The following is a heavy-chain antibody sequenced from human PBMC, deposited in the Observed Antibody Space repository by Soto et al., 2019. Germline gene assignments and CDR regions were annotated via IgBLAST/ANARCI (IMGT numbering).Heavy chain of an antibody. V-gene: IGHV3-74*01. CDR2: INSDASST. CDR1: GFTFNIYW. CDR3: VTGEYYYDSSGYYYC. Sequence: GGSLRLSCAASGFTFNIYWMHWVRQAPGKGLVWVSRINSDASSTNYADSVKGRFTISRDNAKNTLYLQMNSLRVEDTAVYYCVTGEYYYDSSGYYYCWGQGTLVT. J-gene: IGHJ4*02. D-gene: IGHD3-22*01.